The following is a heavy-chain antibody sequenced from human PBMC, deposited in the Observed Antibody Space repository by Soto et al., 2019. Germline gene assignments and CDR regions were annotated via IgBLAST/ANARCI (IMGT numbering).Heavy chain of an antibody. Sequence: QVQLVESGGGVVQPGRSLRLSCAASGFTFSSYGMHWVRQAPGKGLEWVAVIWYDGSNKYYADSVKSRFTISRDNSKNTLYLQMNSLRAEDTAVYYCARDPLGAFDIWGQGTMVTVSS. CDR1: GFTFSSYG. V-gene: IGHV3-33*01. CDR2: IWYDGSNK. CDR3: ARDPLGAFDI. J-gene: IGHJ3*02.